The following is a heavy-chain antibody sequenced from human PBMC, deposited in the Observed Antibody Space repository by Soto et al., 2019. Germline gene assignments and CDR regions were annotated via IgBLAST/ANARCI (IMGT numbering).Heavy chain of an antibody. J-gene: IGHJ4*02. CDR1: DGSVSSANYY. Sequence: PSETLSLTCTVSDGSVSSANYYWTWIRQPPGKGLEWIAYIYYSGDANYNPSLKSRLTISIDTSKNHFSLKLTSVTAADTAVYYCARGGYYFDTTEWDYWGQGTLVTVSS. D-gene: IGHD3-22*01. CDR2: IYYSGDA. CDR3: ARGGYYFDTTEWDY. V-gene: IGHV4-61*03.